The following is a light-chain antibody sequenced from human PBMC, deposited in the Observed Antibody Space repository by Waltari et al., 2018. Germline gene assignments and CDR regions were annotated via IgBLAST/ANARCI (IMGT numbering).Light chain of an antibody. Sequence: DIVMTQSPDSLAVSLGERATINCKSSQTILYRSNNKNYLAWYQQKPGQPPKLLIYWASTLESGVPDRFGGSGSGTHFTLTINSLRAEDVAVYYCQQYYNTPWTFGQGTKVEIK. J-gene: IGKJ1*01. CDR1: QTILYRSNNKNY. CDR3: QQYYNTPWT. CDR2: WAS. V-gene: IGKV4-1*01.